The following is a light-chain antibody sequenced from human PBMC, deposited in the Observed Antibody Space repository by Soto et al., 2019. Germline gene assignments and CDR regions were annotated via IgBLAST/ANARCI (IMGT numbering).Light chain of an antibody. V-gene: IGKV2-30*02. J-gene: IGKJ1*01. CDR2: KVS. CDR1: QSLVHSDGNTY. Sequence: DVVRTQSPLSLPCSRVPPASISCRSSQSLVHSDGNTYLSWFQQRPGQSPRRLIYKVSNRDSGVPDRFSGSGSGTDFTLKISRVEAEDVGVYYCMQGTHWPWTFGQGTKVDIK. CDR3: MQGTHWPWT.